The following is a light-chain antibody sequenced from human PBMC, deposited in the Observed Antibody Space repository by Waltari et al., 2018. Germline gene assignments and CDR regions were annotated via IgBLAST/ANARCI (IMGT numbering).Light chain of an antibody. CDR2: AAS. Sequence: IQMTHSPFPLLESVGGRVSITCRASQGISNSLAWYQQKPGKAPKLLLYAASILESGVPSRFSGSGSGTDYTLTISSLQPEDFATYYCQQYFTIALAFGGGTKVEIE. J-gene: IGKJ4*01. CDR1: QGISNS. V-gene: IGKV1-NL1*01. CDR3: QQYFTIALA.